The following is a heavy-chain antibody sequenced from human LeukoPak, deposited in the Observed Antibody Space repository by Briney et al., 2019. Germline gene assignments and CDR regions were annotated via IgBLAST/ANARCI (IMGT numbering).Heavy chain of an antibody. CDR2: IYPGDSDT. V-gene: IGHV5-51*01. CDR1: GYSFTSYW. Sequence: GESLKISCKGSGYSFTSYWIGWVRPMPGKGLEWMGIIYPGDSDTRYSPSFQGQVTISADKSISTAYLQWSSLKASDTAMFYCARCLTATSFDYWGQGTLVTVSS. D-gene: IGHD2-21*02. J-gene: IGHJ4*02. CDR3: ARCLTATSFDY.